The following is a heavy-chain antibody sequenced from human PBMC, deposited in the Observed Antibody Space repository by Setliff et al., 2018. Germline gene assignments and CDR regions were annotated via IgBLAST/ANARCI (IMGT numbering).Heavy chain of an antibody. V-gene: IGHV3-72*01. Sequence: QPGGSLRLSCAVSGFTFSDHYMDWVRQAPGKGLEWVARTRDRASGHATEYAASVNGRFTVSRDDSNHLVYLQMNNLKSEDTAVYYCVDSGNPSRAEHFQNWGQGSLVTVSS. D-gene: IGHD3-9*01. CDR1: GFTFSDHY. CDR3: VDSGNPSRAEHFQN. CDR2: TRDRASGHAT. J-gene: IGHJ1*01.